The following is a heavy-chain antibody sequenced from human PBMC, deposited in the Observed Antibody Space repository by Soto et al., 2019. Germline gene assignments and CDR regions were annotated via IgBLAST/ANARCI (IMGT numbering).Heavy chain of an antibody. J-gene: IGHJ4*02. V-gene: IGHV3-7*01. CDR3: ARENYFDY. CDR1: GFTFRNFW. CDR2: IKQDGTET. Sequence: GGSLRLSCAGSGFTFRNFWMGWVRQAPGKRLEWVANIKQDGTETSYADSVKGRFTVSRDNAKNSLYLQMNSLGAGDTAVYYCARENYFDYWGQGALVTVSS.